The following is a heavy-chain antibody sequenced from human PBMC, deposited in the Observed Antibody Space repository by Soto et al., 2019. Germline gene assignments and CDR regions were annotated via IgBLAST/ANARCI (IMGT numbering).Heavy chain of an antibody. Sequence: QITLKESGPTVVKTTQTLTLTCTFSGFSLSTSGEGVGWIRQPPGRALEWLALIYWADDERYSPSLKSRLTINNDTSKNQVVLTMTTMVPVYTGTYRCPHSRGYGPSAFDLWGQGTMVTVSS. CDR2: IYWADDE. V-gene: IGHV2-5*02. J-gene: IGHJ3*01. CDR3: PHSRGYGPSAFDL. CDR1: GFSLSTSGEG. D-gene: IGHD5-12*01.